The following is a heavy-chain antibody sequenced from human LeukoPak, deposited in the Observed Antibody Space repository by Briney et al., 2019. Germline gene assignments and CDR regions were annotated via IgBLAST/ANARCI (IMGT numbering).Heavy chain of an antibody. Sequence: ASVKVSCKASGGTFSSYAISWVRQAPGQGLEWMGGIIPIFGTANYAQKFQGRVTITADESTSTAYMELSSLRSEDTAVYYCARSGDYGSGSYWFDYWGQGTLVTVSS. V-gene: IGHV1-69*01. CDR3: ARSGDYGSGSYWFDY. J-gene: IGHJ4*02. CDR2: IIPIFGTA. CDR1: GGTFSSYA. D-gene: IGHD3-10*01.